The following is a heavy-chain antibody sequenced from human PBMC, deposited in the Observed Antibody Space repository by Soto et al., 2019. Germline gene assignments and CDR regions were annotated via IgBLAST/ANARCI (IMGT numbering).Heavy chain of an antibody. Sequence: EVQLLESGGGLVQPGGSLRLSCAASGFIFSNYAMSWGRQAPGKGPEWVSSISDSGNYIEYADSVEGRFTISRDNSKNTLYLQMNSVRVEDTARYYCAKDPQTWGSIWFDPWGQGTQVTVSS. D-gene: IGHD7-27*01. J-gene: IGHJ5*02. V-gene: IGHV3-23*01. CDR3: AKDPQTWGSIWFDP. CDR1: GFIFSNYA. CDR2: ISDSGNYI.